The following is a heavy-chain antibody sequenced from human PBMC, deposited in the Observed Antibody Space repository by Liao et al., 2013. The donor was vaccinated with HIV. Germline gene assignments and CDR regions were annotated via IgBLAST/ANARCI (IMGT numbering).Heavy chain of an antibody. V-gene: IGHV4-34*01. CDR2: INQSGST. CDR1: GGSFSGYY. D-gene: IGHD3-3*01. Sequence: QVQLQQWGAGLLKPSETLSLTCDVYGGSFSGYYWSWIRQSPGKGLEWIGEINQSGSTNYNPSLKSRVTISVDTSKNQFSLKLSSVTAADTAVYYCARDSVVDFWSGRGIDYWGQGTLVTVSS. J-gene: IGHJ4*02. CDR3: ARDSVVDFWSGRGIDY.